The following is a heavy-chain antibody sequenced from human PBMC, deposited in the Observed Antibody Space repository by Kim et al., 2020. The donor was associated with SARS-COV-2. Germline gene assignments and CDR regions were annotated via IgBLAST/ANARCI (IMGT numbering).Heavy chain of an antibody. Sequence: SYADSGKGQFTTSRDNSENTLYLQMNSLRAEDTAVYYCARRDSSGYYGYWGQGTLVIVSS. J-gene: IGHJ4*02. D-gene: IGHD3-22*01. CDR3: ARRDSSGYYGY. V-gene: IGHV3-53*01.